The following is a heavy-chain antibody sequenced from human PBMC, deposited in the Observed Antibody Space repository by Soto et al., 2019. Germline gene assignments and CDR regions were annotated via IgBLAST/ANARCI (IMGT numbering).Heavy chain of an antibody. Sequence: QVQLQESGPGLVKPSETLSLTCIVSGGSISNYDWSWIRQPPGKGLEWIGYIYHGGSTNYNPSLTSRVTISADTSKNQFSLKVSSVTAADTAVYYCASVRRSYYYMGVWGKGTTVTVSS. CDR3: ASVRRSYYYMGV. CDR2: IYHGGST. CDR1: GGSISNYD. J-gene: IGHJ6*03. V-gene: IGHV4-59*01.